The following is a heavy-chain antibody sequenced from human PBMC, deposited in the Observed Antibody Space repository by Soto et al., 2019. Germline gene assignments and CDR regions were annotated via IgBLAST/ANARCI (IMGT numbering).Heavy chain of an antibody. V-gene: IGHV4-59*08. CDR2: IRDSGDT. CDR3: VRQGFGAPHGPVDV. CDR1: GGSISSHN. D-gene: IGHD3-10*01. J-gene: IGHJ6*02. Sequence: QVQLQESGPGLVKPSETLSLICSDSGGSISSHNWGWIRLPPGKGLEWIGYIRDSGDTSYNPSLKGRVTMSLDTSKKEFSLTLTSVTAADTAGYYCVRQGFGAPHGPVDVWGQGTTVTVSS.